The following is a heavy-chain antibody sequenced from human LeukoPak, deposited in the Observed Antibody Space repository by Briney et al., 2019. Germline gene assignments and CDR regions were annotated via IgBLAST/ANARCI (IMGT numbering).Heavy chain of an antibody. CDR3: ARGHDDYGDYGGGFDP. J-gene: IGHJ5*02. CDR1: GFSVSSNY. CDR2: ISSSGSTI. D-gene: IGHD4-17*01. Sequence: GGSLRLSCAASGFSVSSNYMSWIRQAPGKGLEWVSYISSSGSTIYYADSVKGRFTISRDNAKNSLYLQMNSLRAEDTAVYYCARGHDDYGDYGGGFDPWGQGTLVTVSS. V-gene: IGHV3-11*01.